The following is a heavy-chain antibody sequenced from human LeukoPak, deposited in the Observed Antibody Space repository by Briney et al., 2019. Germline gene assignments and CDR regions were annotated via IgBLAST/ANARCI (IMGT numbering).Heavy chain of an antibody. V-gene: IGHV4-34*01. J-gene: IGHJ4*02. D-gene: IGHD4-17*01. CDR1: GGSFSGYY. CDR2: INHSGST. Sequence: SETLSLTCAVYGGSFSGYYWSWIRRPPGKGLEWIGEINHSGSTNYNPSLKSRVTISVDTSKNQFSLKLSSVTAADTAVYYCARGTTLAVDYWGQGTLVTVSS. CDR3: ARGTTLAVDY.